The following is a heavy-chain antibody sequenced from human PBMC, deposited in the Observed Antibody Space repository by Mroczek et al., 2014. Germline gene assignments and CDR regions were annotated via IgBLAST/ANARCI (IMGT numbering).Heavy chain of an antibody. D-gene: IGHD6-13*01. Sequence: QVQLQQWGGGVVQPGRSLRLSCAASGFTFSSYGMHWVRQAPGKGLEWVAVIWYDGSNKYYADSVKGRFTISRDNSKNTLYLQMNSLRAEDTAVYYCARDPLDGAAAGKVGDYWGQGTLVTVSS. J-gene: IGHJ4*02. CDR2: IWYDGSNK. V-gene: IGHV3-33*01. CDR1: GFTFSSYG. CDR3: ARDPLDGAAAGKVGDY.